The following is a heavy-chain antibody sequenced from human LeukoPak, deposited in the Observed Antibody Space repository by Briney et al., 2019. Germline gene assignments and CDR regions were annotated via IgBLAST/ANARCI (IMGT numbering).Heavy chain of an antibody. CDR3: SKWKAIVLVPAARSPIDY. CDR1: GFTFSGSA. Sequence: PGGSLRLSCAASGFTFSGSAMHWVRQAPGKGLEWVAFIRYDGSNKYYADSVKGRFTISRDNSKNTLYLQMNSLRAEDTAVYYCSKWKAIVLVPAARSPIDYWGQGTLVTVSS. J-gene: IGHJ4*02. D-gene: IGHD2-2*01. V-gene: IGHV3-30*02. CDR2: IRYDGSNK.